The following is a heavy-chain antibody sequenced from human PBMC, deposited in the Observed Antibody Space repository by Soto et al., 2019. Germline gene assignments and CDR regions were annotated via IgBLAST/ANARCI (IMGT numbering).Heavy chain of an antibody. CDR2: INAGNGKT. Sequence: ASVKVSCKASGYTFTSYGMHWVRQAPGQRLEWMGWINAGNGKTKYSQKFQGRVTITRDTSANTAYMGLSSLRSEDTAVYYCARIYYDILTGFSPNPFDYWGQGTLVTVSS. CDR3: ARIYYDILTGFSPNPFDY. V-gene: IGHV1-3*01. CDR1: GYTFTSYG. J-gene: IGHJ4*02. D-gene: IGHD3-9*01.